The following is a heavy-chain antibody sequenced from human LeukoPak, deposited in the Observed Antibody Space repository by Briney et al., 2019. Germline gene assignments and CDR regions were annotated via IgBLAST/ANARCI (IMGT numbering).Heavy chain of an antibody. J-gene: IGHJ4*02. Sequence: PGGSLRLSCAASGFTYSRYAMSGGRQAPGEGRGWVSAISGRGGSTSYADSVKGRFTISRDSSKNTLYLQMNILGAEDTAVYYCATVVGLAMVRRVIRGSYYFDYWGQGTLVTVSS. D-gene: IGHD3-10*01. V-gene: IGHV3-23*01. CDR2: ISGRGGST. CDR1: GFTYSRYA. CDR3: ATVVGLAMVRRVIRGSYYFDY.